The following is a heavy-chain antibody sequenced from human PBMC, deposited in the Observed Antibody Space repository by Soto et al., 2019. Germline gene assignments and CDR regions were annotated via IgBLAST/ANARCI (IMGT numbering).Heavy chain of an antibody. CDR3: ATRSSNEDDFWSGRRGEFGY. CDR2: LSYAGDT. Sequence: GGSLRLSCAASGFTLTTYDMHWVRQATGKGLEWVATLSYAGDTYYADSVKGRFTISRDNAKNSLYLQMNSLRAEDTALYYCATRSSNEDDFWSGRRGEFGYWGQGTLVTVSS. J-gene: IGHJ4*02. V-gene: IGHV3-13*01. D-gene: IGHD3-3*01. CDR1: GFTLTTYD.